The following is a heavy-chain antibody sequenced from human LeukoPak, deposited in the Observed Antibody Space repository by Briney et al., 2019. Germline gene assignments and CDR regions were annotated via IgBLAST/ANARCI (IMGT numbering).Heavy chain of an antibody. V-gene: IGHV3-33*06. J-gene: IGHJ3*02. Sequence: PGRSLRLSCAASGFTFSSYGMHWVRQAPDKGLEWVALIWYDGSNKYYADSVKGRFTISRDNSKNTLYLQMNSLRAEDTAVYYCAKGQSEGNPDDAFDIWGQGTMVTVSS. CDR1: GFTFSSYG. D-gene: IGHD5-24*01. CDR2: IWYDGSNK. CDR3: AKGQSEGNPDDAFDI.